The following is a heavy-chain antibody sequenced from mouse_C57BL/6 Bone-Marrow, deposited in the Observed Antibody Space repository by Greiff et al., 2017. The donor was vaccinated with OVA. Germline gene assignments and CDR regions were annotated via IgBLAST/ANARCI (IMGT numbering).Heavy chain of an antibody. V-gene: IGHV5-12*01. CDR2: ISNGGGST. Sequence: EVKLVESGGGLVQPGGSLKLSCAASGFTFSDYYMYWVRQTPEKRLEWVAYISNGGGSTYYPDTVKGRFTISRDNAKNTLYLQMSRLKSEDTAMYHCARHGGSSPFDYWGQGTTLTVSS. CDR3: ARHGGSSPFDY. CDR1: GFTFSDYY. D-gene: IGHD1-1*01. J-gene: IGHJ2*01.